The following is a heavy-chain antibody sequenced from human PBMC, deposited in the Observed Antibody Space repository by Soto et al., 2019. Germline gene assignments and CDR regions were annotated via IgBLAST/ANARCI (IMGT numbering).Heavy chain of an antibody. CDR3: ASSGYSYGPNPLLY. V-gene: IGHV4-31*03. D-gene: IGHD5-18*01. Sequence: QVQLQESGPGLVKPSQTLSLTCTVSGGSISSGGYYWSWIRQHPGKGLEWIGYIYYSGSTYYNPSLKSRVTKTVDSSKNQFSLKLSSVTAADTAVYYCASSGYSYGPNPLLYWGQGTLVTVSS. CDR2: IYYSGST. J-gene: IGHJ4*02. CDR1: GGSISSGGYY.